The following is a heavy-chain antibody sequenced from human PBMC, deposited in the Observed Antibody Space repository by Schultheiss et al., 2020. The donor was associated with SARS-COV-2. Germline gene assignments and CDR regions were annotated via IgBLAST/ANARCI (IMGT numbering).Heavy chain of an antibody. CDR3: AKDHY. CDR1: GFTFDDYA. CDR2: IWYDGSNK. J-gene: IGHJ4*02. Sequence: GGSLRLSCAASGFTFDDYAMHWVRQAPGKGLEWVAVIWYDGSNKYYADSVKGRFTISRDNSNNTLYLQMNSLRDEDTAVYYCAKDHYWGQGTLVTVSS. V-gene: IGHV3-33*06.